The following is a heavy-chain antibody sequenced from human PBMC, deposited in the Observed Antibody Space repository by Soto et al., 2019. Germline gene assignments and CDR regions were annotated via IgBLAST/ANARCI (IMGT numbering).Heavy chain of an antibody. Sequence: EVQLVESGGGLVQPGGSLRLSCAASGFTFSSYSMNWVRQAPGKGLEWVSYISSSSSTIYYADSVKGRFTISRDNAKNSLRLRGDSLRDEDTAVYYCATQRPFDYWGQGTLVTVSS. J-gene: IGHJ4*02. CDR2: ISSSSSTI. CDR1: GFTFSSYS. V-gene: IGHV3-48*02. CDR3: ATQRPFDY.